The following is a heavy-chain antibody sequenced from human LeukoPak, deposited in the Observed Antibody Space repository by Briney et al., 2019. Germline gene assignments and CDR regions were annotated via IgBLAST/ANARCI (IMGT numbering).Heavy chain of an antibody. CDR3: ARESRGYFDY. CDR2: IFYSGST. V-gene: IGHV4-39*07. Sequence: PSETLSLTCTVSGGSISTSNYYWGWIRQPPGKGLEWIGNIFYSGSTYYSPSLKSRVTISVDTSKKQFSLKLTSVTAADTAVYYCARESRGYFDYWGQGTLVTVSS. J-gene: IGHJ4*02. D-gene: IGHD2-15*01. CDR1: GGSISTSNYY.